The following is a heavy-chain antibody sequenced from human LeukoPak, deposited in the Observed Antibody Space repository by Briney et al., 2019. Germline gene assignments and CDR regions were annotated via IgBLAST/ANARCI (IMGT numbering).Heavy chain of an antibody. Sequence: GGSLRLSCAASGMTFTNHWMHWVRQVPGKGLVWVSLIKTDGRTTLYADSVKGRFTISRDNAKNTLYLQMNSLRAEDTAVYYCVREYSSSSGRVFDIWGQGTMVTVSP. CDR1: GMTFTNHW. CDR2: IKTDGRTT. D-gene: IGHD6-6*01. CDR3: VREYSSSSGRVFDI. J-gene: IGHJ3*02. V-gene: IGHV3-74*01.